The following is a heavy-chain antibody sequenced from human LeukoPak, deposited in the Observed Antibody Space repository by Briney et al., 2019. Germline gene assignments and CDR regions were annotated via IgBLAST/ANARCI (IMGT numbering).Heavy chain of an antibody. Sequence: ASVKVSCKASGYTFTGYDINWVRQATGQGLEWMGWMNPNSGNTGYAQKFQGRVTITRDTSISTAYMELSSLRSEDTAVYYCARGVRSSWYAGGNYYYYYYMDVWGKGTTVTVSS. CDR2: MNPNSGNT. V-gene: IGHV1-8*03. J-gene: IGHJ6*03. CDR3: ARGVRSSWYAGGNYYYYYYMDV. D-gene: IGHD6-13*01. CDR1: GYTFTGYD.